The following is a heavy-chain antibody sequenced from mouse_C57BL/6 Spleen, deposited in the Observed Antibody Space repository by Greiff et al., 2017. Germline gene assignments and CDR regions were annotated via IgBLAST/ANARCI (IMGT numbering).Heavy chain of an antibody. CDR2: INYDGSST. J-gene: IGHJ1*03. D-gene: IGHD1-1*01. CDR3: ARAPYYYGSSYGFYWYFDV. V-gene: IGHV5-16*01. Sequence: EVKLVESEGGLVQPGSSMKLSCTASGFTFSDYYMAWVRQVPEKGLEWVANINYDGSSTYYLDSLKSRFIISRDNAKNILYLQMSSLKSEDTATYYCARAPYYYGSSYGFYWYFDVWGTGTTVTVSS. CDR1: GFTFSDYY.